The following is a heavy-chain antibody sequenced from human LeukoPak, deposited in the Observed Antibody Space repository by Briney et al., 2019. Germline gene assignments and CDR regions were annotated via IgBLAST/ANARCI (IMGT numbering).Heavy chain of an antibody. Sequence: GGSLRLSCAASGVTFSSYSMNWVRQAPGKGLEWVSSISSSSSYIYYADSVKGRFTISRDNAKNSLYLQMNSLRAEDTAVYYCARDRQQPFQLREDPASPDFWGQRTLVTVSS. V-gene: IGHV3-21*01. CDR1: GVTFSSYS. J-gene: IGHJ4*02. CDR3: ARDRQQPFQLREDPASPDF. CDR2: ISSSSSYI. D-gene: IGHD6-13*01.